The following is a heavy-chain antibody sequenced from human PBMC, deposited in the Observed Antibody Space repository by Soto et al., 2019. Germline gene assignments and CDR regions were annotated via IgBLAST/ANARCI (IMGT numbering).Heavy chain of an antibody. J-gene: IGHJ6*02. CDR2: IYHSGST. CDR1: GGSVSSSNW. Sequence: SETLSLTCAVSGGSVSSSNWWSWVRQPPGKGLEWIGEIYHSGSTNYNPSLKSRVTISVDKSKNQFSLKLSSVTAADTAMYYCAGATELPLYCYYGRDTLGQGSTGAVAS. D-gene: IGHD1-7*01. V-gene: IGHV4-4*02. CDR3: AGATELPLYCYYGRDT.